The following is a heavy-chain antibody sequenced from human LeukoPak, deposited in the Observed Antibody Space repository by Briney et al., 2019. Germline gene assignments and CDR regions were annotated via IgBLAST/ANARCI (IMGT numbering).Heavy chain of an antibody. CDR1: GFTFSSYS. Sequence: GGSLRLSCSASGFTFSSYSMNWVRQAPGKGLEWVSYISSSSSTIYYADSVKGRFTISRDNAKNSLYLQMNSLRAEDTAVYYCARVSGVLNHNGYCSGGSCWRWDYYYYGMDVWGQGTTVTVSS. V-gene: IGHV3-48*01. J-gene: IGHJ6*02. CDR2: ISSSSSTI. CDR3: ARVSGVLNHNGYCSGGSCWRWDYYYYGMDV. D-gene: IGHD2-15*01.